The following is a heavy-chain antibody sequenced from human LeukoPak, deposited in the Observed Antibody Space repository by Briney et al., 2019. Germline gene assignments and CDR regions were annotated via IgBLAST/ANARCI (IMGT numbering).Heavy chain of an antibody. D-gene: IGHD3-22*01. CDR1: GGTFSSYA. Sequence: SVKVSCKASGGTFSSYAISWVRQARGQGLEWMGRIIPILGIANYAQKFQGRVTITADKSTSTAYMELSSLRSEDTAVYYCARESGDDSSGYYDKYWGQGTLVTVSS. CDR2: IIPILGIA. V-gene: IGHV1-69*04. J-gene: IGHJ4*02. CDR3: ARESGDDSSGYYDKY.